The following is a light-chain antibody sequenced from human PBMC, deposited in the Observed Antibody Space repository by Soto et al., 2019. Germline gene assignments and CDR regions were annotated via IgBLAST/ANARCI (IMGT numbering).Light chain of an antibody. J-gene: IGKJ4*01. CDR3: QQYGRSPLT. Sequence: EIVLTQSPGTLSLSPGERATLSCRASQSVSSSYLAWYQQKHGQAPRLLIYGASSRATGIPDRFSGSGSGTDFTLTISRLEPEDVAVYYCQQYGRSPLTFGGGNKVEIK. CDR2: GAS. V-gene: IGKV3-20*01. CDR1: QSVSSSY.